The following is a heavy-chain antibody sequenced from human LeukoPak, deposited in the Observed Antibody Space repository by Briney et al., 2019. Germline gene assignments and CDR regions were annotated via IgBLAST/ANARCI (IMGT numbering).Heavy chain of an antibody. Sequence: GESLKISCQVSGYIFTHYWIGWVRLMPGKGLGSMGIIYPADSHTTYSPPFQGQVSISADKSISTVYLQWSSLKPSDTAIYYCARQSRDGSKTRGYYFDYWGQGTLVTVSS. CDR3: ARQSRDGSKTRGYYFDY. CDR1: GYIFTHYW. D-gene: IGHD3-10*01. CDR2: IYPADSHT. V-gene: IGHV5-51*01. J-gene: IGHJ4*02.